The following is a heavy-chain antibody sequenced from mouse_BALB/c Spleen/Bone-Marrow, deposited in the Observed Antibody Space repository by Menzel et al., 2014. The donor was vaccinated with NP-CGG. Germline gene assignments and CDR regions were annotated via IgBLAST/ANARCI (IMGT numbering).Heavy chain of an antibody. CDR3: AYGSSYDYFDY. Sequence: VQLQQSGAELVKPGASVKLSCTASGFNIKDTYMHWVKQRPEQGLEWIGRIDPANGNTKYDPKFQGKATITADTSSNTAYLQLSKLTTEDTAVYYCAYGSSYDYFDYWGQGTTLTVSS. J-gene: IGHJ2*01. CDR1: GFNIKDTY. V-gene: IGHV14-3*02. CDR2: IDPANGNT. D-gene: IGHD1-1*01.